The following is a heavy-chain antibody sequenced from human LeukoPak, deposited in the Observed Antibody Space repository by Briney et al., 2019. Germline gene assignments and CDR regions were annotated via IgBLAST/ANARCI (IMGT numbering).Heavy chain of an antibody. Sequence: GGSLRLSCAASGFTFSDYYMSWIRQAPGKGLEWVSYISSSGSTIYYADSVKGRFTISRDNAKNSLYLQMNSLRAEDTAVYYCARSVNSGYDSSDYWGQGTLVTVSS. CDR3: ARSVNSGYDSSDY. CDR1: GFTFSDYY. V-gene: IGHV3-11*01. D-gene: IGHD5-12*01. CDR2: ISSSGSTI. J-gene: IGHJ4*02.